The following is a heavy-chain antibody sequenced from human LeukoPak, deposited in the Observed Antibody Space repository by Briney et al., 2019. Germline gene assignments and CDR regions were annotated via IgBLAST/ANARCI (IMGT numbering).Heavy chain of an antibody. Sequence: SETLSLTCTVSGGSISNYYWTWIRQPPGKGLEWIGYIFYSGSTNYNPSLKSRVTISVDASKNQFSLKLSSVTAADTAVYYCARGFCSNTRCYKEMATILPDYWGQGTLVTVSS. CDR1: GGSISNYY. D-gene: IGHD2-2*02. CDR2: IFYSGST. J-gene: IGHJ4*02. V-gene: IGHV4-59*01. CDR3: ARGFCSNTRCYKEMATILPDY.